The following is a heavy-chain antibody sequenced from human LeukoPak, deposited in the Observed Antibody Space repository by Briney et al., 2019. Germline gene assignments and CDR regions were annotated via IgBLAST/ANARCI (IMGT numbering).Heavy chain of an antibody. CDR1: GYTLTELS. CDR3: ATSGRNHGSGMGYNWFDP. Sequence: ASVKVSCKVSGYTLTELSMHWVRQAPGKGREWMGGFDPEDGETIYAQKFQGRVTMTEDTSTDTAYMELSSLRSEDTAVYYCATSGRNHGSGMGYNWFDPWGQGTLVTVSS. CDR2: FDPEDGET. D-gene: IGHD3-10*01. J-gene: IGHJ5*02. V-gene: IGHV1-24*01.